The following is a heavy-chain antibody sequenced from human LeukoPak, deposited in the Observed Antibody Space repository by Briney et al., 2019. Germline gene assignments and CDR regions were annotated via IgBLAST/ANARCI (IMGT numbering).Heavy chain of an antibody. D-gene: IGHD6-13*01. CDR1: GGSISSYY. J-gene: IGHJ2*01. CDR3: ARVLTAGNYWYFDL. Sequence: SETLSLTCTVSGGSISSYYWSWIRQPPGKGLEWIGYIYYSGSTNYNPSLKSRVTISVDTSKNQFPLKLSSVTAADTAVYYCARVLTAGNYWYFDLWGRGALVTVSS. CDR2: IYYSGST. V-gene: IGHV4-59*01.